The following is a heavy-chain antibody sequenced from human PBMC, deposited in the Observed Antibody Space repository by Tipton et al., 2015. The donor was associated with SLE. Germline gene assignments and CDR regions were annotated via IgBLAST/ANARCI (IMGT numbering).Heavy chain of an antibody. CDR2: IYSGGRT. V-gene: IGHV3-53*05. Sequence: SLRLSCAASGFTVTSNFMNWIRQAPGKGLEWVSVIYSGGRTHYADSVKGRFTISGDNSKNTLFLQMNSLRAEDTAVYYCARGPEGGSGSYYRKFDYWGQGTLVTVSS. D-gene: IGHD3-10*01. CDR1: GFTVTSNF. CDR3: ARGPEGGSGSYYRKFDY. J-gene: IGHJ4*02.